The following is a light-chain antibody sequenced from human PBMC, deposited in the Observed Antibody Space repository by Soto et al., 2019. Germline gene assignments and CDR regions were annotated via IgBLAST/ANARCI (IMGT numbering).Light chain of an antibody. CDR3: GTWDSSLSAGV. CDR1: SSNIGNNY. J-gene: IGLJ3*02. Sequence: QSVLTQPPSVSAAPGQKVTISCSGSSSNIGNNYVSWYQQIPGAAPKLLIYDNNKRPSGIPDRFSGSKSGTSATLGITGIQTGDEADYYCGTWDSSLSAGVFGGGTKLRVL. V-gene: IGLV1-51*01. CDR2: DNN.